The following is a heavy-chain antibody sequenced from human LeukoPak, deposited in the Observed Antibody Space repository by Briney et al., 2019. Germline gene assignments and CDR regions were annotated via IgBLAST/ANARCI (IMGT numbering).Heavy chain of an antibody. V-gene: IGHV1-18*01. J-gene: IGHJ4*02. Sequence: RASVKVSCKASGYTFTSYGISWVRQAPGQGLERMGWISAYNGNTNYAQKLQGRVTMTTDTSTSTAYMELRSLRSDDTAVYYCARFRSSIAARVADYWGQGTLLTVSS. D-gene: IGHD6-6*01. CDR1: GYTFTSYG. CDR3: ARFRSSIAARVADY. CDR2: ISAYNGNT.